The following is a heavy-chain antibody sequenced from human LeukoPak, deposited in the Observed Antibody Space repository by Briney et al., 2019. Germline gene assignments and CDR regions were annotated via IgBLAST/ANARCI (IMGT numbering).Heavy chain of an antibody. CDR3: ARRGDILTGYAYYYYGMDV. CDR2: ISAYNGNT. V-gene: IGHV1-18*04. Sequence: ASVKVSCKASRYTFTGYYMHWVRQAPGQGLEWMGWISAYNGNTNYAQKLQGRVTMTTDTSTSTAYMELRSLRSDDTAVYYCARRGDILTGYAYYYYGMDVWGQGTTVTVSS. D-gene: IGHD3-9*01. J-gene: IGHJ6*02. CDR1: RYTFTGYY.